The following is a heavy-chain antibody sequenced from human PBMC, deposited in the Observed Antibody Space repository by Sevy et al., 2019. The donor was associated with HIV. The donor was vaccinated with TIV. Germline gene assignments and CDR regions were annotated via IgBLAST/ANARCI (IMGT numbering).Heavy chain of an antibody. CDR2: ILPIFGTT. CDR3: AKGMEFSLTLNQVPLIAFES. CDR1: GGTFRNHI. J-gene: IGHJ4*02. D-gene: IGHD3-16*02. V-gene: IGHV1-69*13. Sequence: ASVKVSCQTSGGTFRNHIINWVRQAPGHKLEWVGGILPIFGTTNYAQKFRGRVTFTADDSTSTVYMELSRLKSDDTAFYYCAKGMEFSLTLNQVPLIAFESWGQGTLVTVSS.